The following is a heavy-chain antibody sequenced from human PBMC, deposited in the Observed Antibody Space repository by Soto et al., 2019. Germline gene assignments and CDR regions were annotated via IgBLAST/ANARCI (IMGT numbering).Heavy chain of an antibody. J-gene: IGHJ6*02. D-gene: IGHD3-16*02. Sequence: EVQLVESGGGLVQPGGSVRLACAASGFTFNSYWMNWARQAPGKGLEWVANMKQDGSEQYFVDSVRGRFSVSRDNANNLMYLEMRSLRVEDTAVYYCARGLTAGVFYDHTWGGYLPKTYGMDVWGQGTAVTVSS. V-gene: IGHV3-7*01. CDR3: ARGLTAGVFYDHTWGGYLPKTYGMDV. CDR1: GFTFNSYW. CDR2: MKQDGSEQ.